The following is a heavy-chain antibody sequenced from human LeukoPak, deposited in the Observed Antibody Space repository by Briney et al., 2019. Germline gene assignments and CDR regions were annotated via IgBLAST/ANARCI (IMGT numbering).Heavy chain of an antibody. Sequence: SETRSLTCTVSGGSISSYYWSWIRQPPGKGLEWIGYIYYSGSTNYNPSLKSRVTISVDTSKNQFSLKLSSVTAADTAVYYCARHSLPYDFWSGYYIGGAYGMDVWGQGTTVTVSS. J-gene: IGHJ6*02. CDR2: IYYSGST. CDR1: GGSISSYY. CDR3: ARHSLPYDFWSGYYIGGAYGMDV. V-gene: IGHV4-59*08. D-gene: IGHD3-3*01.